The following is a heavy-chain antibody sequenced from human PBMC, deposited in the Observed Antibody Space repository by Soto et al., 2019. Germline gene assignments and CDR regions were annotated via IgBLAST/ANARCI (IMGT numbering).Heavy chain of an antibody. J-gene: IGHJ4*02. D-gene: IGHD5-12*01. CDR1: GFTFSSYG. CDR3: ARASGAGYAYFDY. CDR2: IWYDGSNK. Sequence: ESGGGVVQPGRSLRLSCAASGFTFSSYGMHWVRQAPGKGLEWVAVIWYDGSNKYYADSVKGRFTISRDNSKNTLYLQMNSLRAEDTAVYYCARASGAGYAYFDYWGQGTLVTVSS. V-gene: IGHV3-33*01.